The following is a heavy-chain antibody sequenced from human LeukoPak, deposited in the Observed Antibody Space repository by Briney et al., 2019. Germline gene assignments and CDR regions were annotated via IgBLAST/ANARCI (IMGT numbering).Heavy chain of an antibody. D-gene: IGHD2-2*01. CDR2: IYYSGTT. CDR3: AHASWPGYMDV. J-gene: IGHJ6*03. CDR1: GGSISSSSYY. V-gene: IGHV4-39*01. Sequence: KPSETLSLTCTVSGGSISSSSYYWGWIRQPPGKGLEWIGRIYYSGTTYYNPSLTIRVTISVDTSKNQFSLKLSSVTAADTAVYYCAHASWPGYMDVWGKRTTVTVSS.